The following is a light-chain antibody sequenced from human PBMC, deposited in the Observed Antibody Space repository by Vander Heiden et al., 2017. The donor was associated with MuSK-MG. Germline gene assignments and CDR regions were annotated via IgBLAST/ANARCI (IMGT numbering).Light chain of an antibody. CDR3: QKYNSGPRT. CDR1: QSISSY. J-gene: IGKJ4*02. V-gene: IGKV3-15*01. CDR2: GAS. Sequence: SPATLSVSAGDRVTITCRASQSISSYLAWYQQKPGKVPKLLIYGASTRASGIPARFSGSGSGTEFTLTISSLQPEDVAVYYCQKYNSGPRTFGGGTKVEIK.